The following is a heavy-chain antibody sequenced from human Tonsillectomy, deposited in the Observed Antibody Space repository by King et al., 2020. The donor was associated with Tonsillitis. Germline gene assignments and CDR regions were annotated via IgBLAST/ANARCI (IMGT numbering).Heavy chain of an antibody. CDR1: GFTFSSYS. CDR3: ARDRVSGTPPLGY. V-gene: IGHV3-21*01. Sequence: VQLVETGGGLVKPGGSLRLSCAASGFTFSSYSMSWVRQAPGKGLEWVSSISSSSSYIYYADSVKGRFTISRDNAKNSLYLQMNSLRAEDTAVYYCARDRVSGTPPLGYWGQGTLVTVSS. J-gene: IGHJ4*02. D-gene: IGHD2-2*01. CDR2: ISSSSSYI.